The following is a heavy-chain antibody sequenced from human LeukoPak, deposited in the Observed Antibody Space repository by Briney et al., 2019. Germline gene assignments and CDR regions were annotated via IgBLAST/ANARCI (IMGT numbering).Heavy chain of an antibody. V-gene: IGHV3-21*01. CDR2: ISSSSSYI. CDR1: GFTFSSYS. D-gene: IGHD3-10*01. CDR3: ARDQSRTLWFGELYYFDY. J-gene: IGHJ4*02. Sequence: GGSLRLSCAASGFTFSSYSMNWVRQAPGKGLEWVSSISSSSSYIYYADSVKGRFTISRDNAKNSLYLQMNSLRAEDTAVYYCARDQSRTLWFGELYYFDYWGQGTLVTVSS.